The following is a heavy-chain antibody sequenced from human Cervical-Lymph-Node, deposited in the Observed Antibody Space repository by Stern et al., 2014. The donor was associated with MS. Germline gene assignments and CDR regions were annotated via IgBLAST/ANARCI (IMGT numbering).Heavy chain of an antibody. J-gene: IGHJ1*01. CDR1: GFTFSDYY. V-gene: IGHV3-11*01. Sequence: QVQLVESGGGLVKPGGSLRLSCAASGFTFSDYYMSWIRQAPGKGLEWVSYISSSGSTIYYADSVKARFTISMDNAKNSLYLQMNSLRAEDTAVYCCARAPYDSSGYYPAEYFQHWGQGTLVTVSS. D-gene: IGHD3-22*01. CDR3: ARAPYDSSGYYPAEYFQH. CDR2: ISSSGSTI.